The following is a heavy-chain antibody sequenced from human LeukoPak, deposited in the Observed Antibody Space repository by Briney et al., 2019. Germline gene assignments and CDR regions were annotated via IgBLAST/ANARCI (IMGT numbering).Heavy chain of an antibody. CDR2: ISSSSSTI. CDR1: GFTFSSYS. J-gene: IGHJ6*03. CDR3: ASTYDSSGYYYYYYYYMDV. Sequence: AGGSLRLSCAASGFTFSSYSMNWVRQAPGKGLEWVSYISSSSSTIYYADSVKGRFTISRDNAKNSLYLQMNSLRAEDTAVYYCASTYDSSGYYYYYYYYMDVWGKGTTVTVSS. D-gene: IGHD3-22*01. V-gene: IGHV3-48*04.